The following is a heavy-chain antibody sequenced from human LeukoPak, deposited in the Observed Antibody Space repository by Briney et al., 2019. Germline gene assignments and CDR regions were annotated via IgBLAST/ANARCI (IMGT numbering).Heavy chain of an antibody. Sequence: GASVKVSCKASGYTFTSYDINWVRQATGQGLEWMGWMNPNSGNTGYAQKFQGRVTMTRNTSISTAYMELSSLRSEDTAVYYCARGNKYFDWLSNPLPFDPWGQGTLVTVSS. J-gene: IGHJ5*02. D-gene: IGHD3-9*01. CDR1: GYTFTSYD. V-gene: IGHV1-8*01. CDR3: ARGNKYFDWLSNPLPFDP. CDR2: MNPNSGNT.